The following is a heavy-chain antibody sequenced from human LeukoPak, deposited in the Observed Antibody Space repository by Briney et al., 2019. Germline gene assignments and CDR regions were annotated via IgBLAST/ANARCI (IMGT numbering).Heavy chain of an antibody. D-gene: IGHD5-12*01. CDR1: GFTFDDYG. V-gene: IGHV3-20*01. J-gene: IGHJ4*02. CDR2: INWNGDST. CDR3: ARVEYSGSPDY. Sequence: GGSLRLSCAASGFTFDDYGMSWVRQAPGKGLEWVSGINWNGDSTGYADSVRGRFTISRDNAKNSLYLQMNSLRAEDTALYHCARVEYSGSPDYWGQGTLVTVSS.